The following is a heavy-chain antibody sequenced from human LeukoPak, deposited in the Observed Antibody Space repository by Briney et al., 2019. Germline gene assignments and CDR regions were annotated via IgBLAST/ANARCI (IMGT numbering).Heavy chain of an antibody. CDR3: AKDGSGGGGLRHRFFDY. V-gene: IGHV3-23*01. J-gene: IGHJ4*02. D-gene: IGHD3-10*01. Sequence: GSLRLSCAASGFTFSSYAMSWVRQAPGKGLEWVSAISGSGGSTYYADSVKGRFTISRDNSKNTLYLQMNSLRAEDTAVYYCAKDGSGGGGLRHRFFDYWGQGTLVTVSS. CDR2: ISGSGGST. CDR1: GFTFSSYA.